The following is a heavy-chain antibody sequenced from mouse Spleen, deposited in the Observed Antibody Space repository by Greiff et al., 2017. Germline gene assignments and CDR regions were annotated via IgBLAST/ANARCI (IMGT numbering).Heavy chain of an antibody. Sequence: VQLQQSGAELARPGASVKMSCKASGYTFTSYTMHWVKQRPGQGLEWIGYINPSSGYTKYNQKFKDKATLTADKSSSTAYMQLSSLTSEDSAVYYCARGDYYGSSHAMDYWGQGTSVTVSS. D-gene: IGHD1-1*01. J-gene: IGHJ4*01. CDR3: ARGDYYGSSHAMDY. CDR1: GYTFTSYT. CDR2: INPSSGYT. V-gene: IGHV1-4*01.